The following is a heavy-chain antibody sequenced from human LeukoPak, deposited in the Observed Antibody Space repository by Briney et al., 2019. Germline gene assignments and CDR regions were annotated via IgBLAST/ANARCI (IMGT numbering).Heavy chain of an antibody. J-gene: IGHJ3*02. Sequence: GGSLRLSCAASGFTFSSYAMSWVRQAPGKGPEWVAYIKQDGSEKDYVDSVKGRFTISRDNAKNSLYLQMNSLRGEDTAVYYCARHGGAFDIWGQGTLVTVSS. V-gene: IGHV3-7*01. D-gene: IGHD3-10*01. CDR1: GFTFSSYA. CDR2: IKQDGSEK. CDR3: ARHGGAFDI.